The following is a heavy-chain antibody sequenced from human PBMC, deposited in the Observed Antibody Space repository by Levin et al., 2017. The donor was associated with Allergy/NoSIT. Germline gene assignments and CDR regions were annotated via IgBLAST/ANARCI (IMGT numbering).Heavy chain of an antibody. Sequence: PSETLSLTCTVSGGSISSSSYYWGWIRQPPGKGLEWIGSIYYSGSTYYNPSLKSRVTISVDTSKNQFSLKLSSVTAADTAVYYCARRGYSSSWYESSFDYWGQGTLVTVSS. V-gene: IGHV4-39*01. CDR3: ARRGYSSSWYESSFDY. J-gene: IGHJ4*02. CDR2: IYYSGST. D-gene: IGHD6-13*01. CDR1: GGSISSSSYY.